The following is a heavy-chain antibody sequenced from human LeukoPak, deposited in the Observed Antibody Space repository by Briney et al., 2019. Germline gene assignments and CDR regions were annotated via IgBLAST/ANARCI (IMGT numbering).Heavy chain of an antibody. V-gene: IGHV4-39*07. D-gene: IGHD6-19*01. CDR1: GDSVSSSNYY. Sequence: SETLSLTCTVFGDSVSSSNYYWAWFRQPPGKGLEWIGEINHSGSTNYNPSLKSRVTISVDTSKNQFSLKLSSVTAADTAVYYCARGGGQWLAYNWFDPWGQGTLVTVSS. CDR3: ARGGGQWLAYNWFDP. CDR2: INHSGST. J-gene: IGHJ5*02.